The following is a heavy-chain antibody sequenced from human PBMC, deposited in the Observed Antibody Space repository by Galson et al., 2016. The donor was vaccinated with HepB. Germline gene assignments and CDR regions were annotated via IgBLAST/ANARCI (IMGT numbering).Heavy chain of an antibody. D-gene: IGHD3-22*01. J-gene: IGHJ4*02. Sequence: SLRLSCAASGFSFSGDWMSWVRQAPGKGLEWVANINEDGSEKNYVDSVRGRFTISRDNTKNSLYLQMNSLRAEDTAVYYCAKEPDYDSQWGQGTLVTVSS. CDR1: GFSFSGDW. CDR3: AKEPDYDSQ. V-gene: IGHV3-7*01. CDR2: INEDGSEK.